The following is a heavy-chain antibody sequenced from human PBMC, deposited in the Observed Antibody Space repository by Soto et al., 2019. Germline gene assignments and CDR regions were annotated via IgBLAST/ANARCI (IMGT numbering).Heavy chain of an antibody. V-gene: IGHV3-7*01. D-gene: IGHD3-22*01. CDR2: IKQDGSER. CDR1: GFTFSSYY. Sequence: EVQLVESGGGLVQPGGSVRLSCVASGFTFSSYYMAWVRHLPGKGLEWVANIKQDGSERYYGVSVKGRFSISRDNADNSVYLQMSSLRAEDTAVYYCARGPYYDISPDSWGRGTLVTVSS. J-gene: IGHJ4*02. CDR3: ARGPYYDISPDS.